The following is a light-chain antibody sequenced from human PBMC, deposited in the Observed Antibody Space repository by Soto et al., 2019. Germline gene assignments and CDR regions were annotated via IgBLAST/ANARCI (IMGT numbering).Light chain of an antibody. V-gene: IGKV1-33*01. Sequence: DIQMTQSPSSLSASVGDRVTITCQASQDISNYLNWYQQKPGKAPKLLIYDASNLETGVPSRFSGSGSGTDFTFTISSLQPEDIATYYCQQYDNLPVTFGQGIKVEIK. CDR3: QQYDNLPVT. CDR1: QDISNY. J-gene: IGKJ1*01. CDR2: DAS.